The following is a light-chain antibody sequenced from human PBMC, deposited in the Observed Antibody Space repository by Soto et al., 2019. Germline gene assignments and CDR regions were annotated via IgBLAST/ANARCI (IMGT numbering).Light chain of an antibody. CDR3: QQRKYWPPLT. Sequence: ETVLTQSPATLSLSPGETATLSCRASHNIDIYLAWYQQKPGQAPRLLIYDASNRAAGIPARFSGSGSGTDFTLPISSLEPEDFAVYYCQQRKYWPPLTFGQGTRLE. J-gene: IGKJ5*01. CDR2: DAS. CDR1: HNIDIY. V-gene: IGKV3-11*01.